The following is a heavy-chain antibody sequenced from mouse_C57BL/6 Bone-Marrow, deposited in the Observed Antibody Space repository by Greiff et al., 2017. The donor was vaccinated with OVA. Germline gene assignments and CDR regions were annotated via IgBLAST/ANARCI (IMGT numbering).Heavy chain of an antibody. CDR1: GFTFSSYG. CDR2: ISSGGSYT. CDR3: ARLTTGTYYAMDY. J-gene: IGHJ4*01. V-gene: IGHV5-6*01. D-gene: IGHD4-1*02. Sequence: EVKLMESGGDLVKPGGSLKLSCAASGFTFSSYGMSWVRQTPDKRLEWVATISSGGSYTYYPDSVQGRFTISRDNAKNTLYLQMSSLKSEDTAMYYCARLTTGTYYAMDYWGQGTSVTVSS.